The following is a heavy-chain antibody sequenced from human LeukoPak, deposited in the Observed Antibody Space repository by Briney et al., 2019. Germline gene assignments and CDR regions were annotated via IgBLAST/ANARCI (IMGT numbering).Heavy chain of an antibody. J-gene: IGHJ6*02. CDR3: AREDGDYGDYVHYYYGMDV. Sequence: SETLSLTCAVYGGSFSGYYWSWIRQPPGKGLEWIGEINHSGSTNYNPSLKSRVTISVVTSKNQFSLKLSSVTAADTAVYYCAREDGDYGDYVHYYYGMDVWGQGTTVTVSS. V-gene: IGHV4-34*01. CDR1: GGSFSGYY. CDR2: INHSGST. D-gene: IGHD4-17*01.